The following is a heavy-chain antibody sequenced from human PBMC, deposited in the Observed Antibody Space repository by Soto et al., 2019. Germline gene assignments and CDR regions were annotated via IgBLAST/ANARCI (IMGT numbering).Heavy chain of an antibody. D-gene: IGHD3-3*01. V-gene: IGHV1-18*01. CDR1: GYTFTSYG. CDR2: ISAYNGNT. CDR3: ATPGGITIFGVVTALNDYYYYGMDV. J-gene: IGHJ6*02. Sequence: ASVKVSCKASGYTFTSYGISWVRQAPGQGLEWMGWISAYNGNTNYAQKLQGRVTMTTDTSTSTAYMELSSLRSEDTAVYYCATPGGITIFGVVTALNDYYYYGMDVWGQGTTVTVSS.